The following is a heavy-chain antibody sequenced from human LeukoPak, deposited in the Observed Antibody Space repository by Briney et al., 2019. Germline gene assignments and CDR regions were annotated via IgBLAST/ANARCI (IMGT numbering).Heavy chain of an antibody. Sequence: EASVKVSCKASGGTISSYAISWVRQAPGQGLEWMGGIIPIFGTANYAQKFQGRVTITTDESTSTAYMELSSLRSDDTAVYYCASKGSGYCSSISCQGAFDFWGQGTMVTVSS. D-gene: IGHD2-2*01. CDR3: ASKGSGYCSSISCQGAFDF. CDR1: GGTISSYA. V-gene: IGHV1-69*05. J-gene: IGHJ3*01. CDR2: IIPIFGTA.